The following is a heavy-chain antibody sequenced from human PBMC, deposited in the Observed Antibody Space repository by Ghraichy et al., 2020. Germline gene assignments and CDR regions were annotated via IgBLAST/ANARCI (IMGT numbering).Heavy chain of an antibody. Sequence: LSLTCAASGFIFSDAWMTWVRQAPGKGLEWVGRIKTNTDGGTTDYAAPVKGRFAISRDDSKTTFYLQMNSLKTEDTADYYCTTVYVRPYGSFDYWGQGTRVTVS. J-gene: IGHJ4*02. V-gene: IGHV3-15*01. CDR1: GFIFSDAW. CDR3: TTVYVRPYGSFDY. D-gene: IGHD4-17*01. CDR2: IKTNTDGGTT.